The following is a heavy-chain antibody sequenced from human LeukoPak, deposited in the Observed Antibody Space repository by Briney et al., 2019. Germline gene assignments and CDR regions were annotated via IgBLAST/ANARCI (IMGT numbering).Heavy chain of an antibody. V-gene: IGHV3-74*01. Sequence: PGGSLRLSCVASGFTFSAYWMHWVRQAPGKGLVWVSRLNTDGSDTRYADSVQGRFTISRDNAKNTLYLQMNSLRAEDTAVYYCARSEAVAWSFDLWGRGTLVTVSS. CDR3: ARSEAVAWSFDL. D-gene: IGHD6-19*01. CDR1: GFTFSAYW. J-gene: IGHJ2*01. CDR2: LNTDGSDT.